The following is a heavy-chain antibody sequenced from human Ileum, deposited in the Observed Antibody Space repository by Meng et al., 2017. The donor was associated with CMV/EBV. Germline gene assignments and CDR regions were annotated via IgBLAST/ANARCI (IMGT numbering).Heavy chain of an antibody. CDR1: GYTFNSYA. CDR3: ARHYRNWFDP. D-gene: IGHD3-10*01. CDR2: STPDSGKT. V-gene: IGHV1-3*02. Sequence: SCTASGYTFNSYAIHWVRQAPGHRLQWMGCSTPDSGKTQYSREFPGRVTITRNTSISTAYMELSSLRSEDTAVYYCARHYRNWFDPWGQGTLVTVSS. J-gene: IGHJ5*02.